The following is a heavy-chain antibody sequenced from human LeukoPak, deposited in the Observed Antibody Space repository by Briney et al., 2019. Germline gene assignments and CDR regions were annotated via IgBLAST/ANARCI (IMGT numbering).Heavy chain of an antibody. CDR1: GFTFDYYA. V-gene: IGHV3-9*01. D-gene: IGHD2-15*01. CDR3: ARINCSGGSCYSFPYYFDY. Sequence: GGSLRLSCTASGFTFDYYAIHWVRQAPGKGLEWVSGVSWNSAVIGYADSVKGRFTISRDSAKNSLYLQMNSLRAEDTAVYYCARINCSGGSCYSFPYYFDYWGQGTLVTVSS. J-gene: IGHJ4*02. CDR2: VSWNSAVI.